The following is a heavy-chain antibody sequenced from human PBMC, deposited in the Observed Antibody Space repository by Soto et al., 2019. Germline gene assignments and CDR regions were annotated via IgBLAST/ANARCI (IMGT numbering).Heavy chain of an antibody. CDR1: GGSFSGYY. V-gene: IGHV4-34*01. CDR3: ARRNMVRGVIMRSRWFDP. Sequence: SETLSLTCAVYGGSFSGYYWSWIRQPPGKGLEWIGEINHSGSTNYNPSLKSRVTISVDTSKNQFSLKLSSVTAADTAVYYCARRNMVRGVIMRSRWFDPWGQGTLVTVSS. J-gene: IGHJ5*02. D-gene: IGHD3-10*01. CDR2: INHSGST.